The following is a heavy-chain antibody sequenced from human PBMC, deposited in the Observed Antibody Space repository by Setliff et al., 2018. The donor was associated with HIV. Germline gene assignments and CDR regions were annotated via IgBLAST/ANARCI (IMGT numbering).Heavy chain of an antibody. CDR2: IYSGGTT. CDR1: GFTFGDYA. CDR3: ARGISGWYAPLGY. Sequence: CTASGFTFGDYAMSWVRQAPGKGLEWVSIIYSGGTTYYADSVKGRFTISRDNSKNSLYLQMNSLRAEDTALYYCARGISGWYAPLGYWGQGTLVTVSS. J-gene: IGHJ4*02. V-gene: IGHV3-53*01. D-gene: IGHD6-19*01.